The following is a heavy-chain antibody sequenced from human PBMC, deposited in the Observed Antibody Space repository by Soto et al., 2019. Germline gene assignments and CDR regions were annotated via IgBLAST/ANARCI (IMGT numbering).Heavy chain of an antibody. D-gene: IGHD6-6*01. J-gene: IGHJ4*02. CDR1: GFTFSSYA. CDR2: ISGSGGST. CDR3: AKMSSSSPYFDY. Sequence: GGSLRLSFAASGFTFSSYAMSWVRQAPGKGLEWVSAISGSGGSTYYADSVKGRFTISRDNSKNTLYLQMNSLRAEDTAVYYCAKMSSSSPYFDYWGQGTLVTVSS. V-gene: IGHV3-23*01.